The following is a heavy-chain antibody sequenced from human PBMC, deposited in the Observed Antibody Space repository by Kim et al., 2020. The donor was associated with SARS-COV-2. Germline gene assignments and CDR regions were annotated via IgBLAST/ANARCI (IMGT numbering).Heavy chain of an antibody. D-gene: IGHD3-9*01. Sequence: ASVKVSCKASGYTFTSYGISWVRQAPGQGLEWMGWISAYNGNTNYAQKLQGRVTMTTDTSTSTAYMELRSLRSDDTAVYYCARGLRYFDWGRETDAFDIWGQGTMVTVSS. CDR3: ARGLRYFDWGRETDAFDI. CDR2: ISAYNGNT. V-gene: IGHV1-18*01. J-gene: IGHJ3*02. CDR1: GYTFTSYG.